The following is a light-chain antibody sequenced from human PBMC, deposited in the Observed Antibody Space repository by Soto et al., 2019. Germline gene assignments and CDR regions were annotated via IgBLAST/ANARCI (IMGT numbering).Light chain of an antibody. V-gene: IGLV2-14*03. CDR2: DVT. CDR3: SSYTGTSTQV. Sequence: QTVLTQPASVSGSPGQSITISCTGTSSDVGDYDYVSWFQQHPGRAPTLLIYDVTYRPSGVSNRFSGAKSGSTASLTISGLRTEDEANYYCSSYTGTSTQVFGTGTKLTVL. J-gene: IGLJ1*01. CDR1: SSDVGDYDY.